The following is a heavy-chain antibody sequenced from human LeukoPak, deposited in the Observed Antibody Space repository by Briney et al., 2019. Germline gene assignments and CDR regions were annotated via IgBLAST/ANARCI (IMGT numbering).Heavy chain of an antibody. CDR2: IIPIFGTA. CDR3: ARGGQQLPHSWVDY. D-gene: IGHD6-13*01. CDR1: GGTFSSYA. Sequence: ASVKVSCKASGGTFSSYAISWVRQAPGQGLEWMGGIIPIFGTANYAQKFQGRVTMTRDTSTSTVYMELSSLRSEDTAVYYCARGGQQLPHSWVDYWGQGTLVTVSS. V-gene: IGHV1-69*05. J-gene: IGHJ4*02.